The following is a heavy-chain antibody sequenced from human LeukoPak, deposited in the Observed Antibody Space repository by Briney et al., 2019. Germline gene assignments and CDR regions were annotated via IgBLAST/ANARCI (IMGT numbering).Heavy chain of an antibody. V-gene: IGHV4-59*08. J-gene: IGHJ4*02. Sequence: PTETLSLTCSVSGGSVSNYYWSWIRQPPGKGLEWIGYVYYTGITNYNPSLKSRVTMFEDKSKNQFSLRLYSVTVADTAVYYCARHFAYSSSSYFDYWGQGSLVTVSS. CDR2: VYYTGIT. CDR3: ARHFAYSSSSYFDY. D-gene: IGHD6-6*01. CDR1: GGSVSNYY.